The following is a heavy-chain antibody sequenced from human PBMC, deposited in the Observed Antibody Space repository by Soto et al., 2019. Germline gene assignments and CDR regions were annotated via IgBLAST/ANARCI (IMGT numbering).Heavy chain of an antibody. CDR3: AQQEYWSGGRCYSWWFDP. CDR1: VFSLSTSGLG. J-gene: IGHJ5*02. V-gene: IGHV2-5*01. Sequence: SGPTMVHPTQTFTLTCTFSVFSLSTSGLGVGWIRQPPGKPLEWLALIYWNDDKRYSTSLKSRLTITKDTYKNQVVLTMTNMDAVEKLTYSPAQQEYWSGGRCYSWWFDPWDQRNMVTV. CDR2: IYWNDDK. D-gene: IGHD2-15*01.